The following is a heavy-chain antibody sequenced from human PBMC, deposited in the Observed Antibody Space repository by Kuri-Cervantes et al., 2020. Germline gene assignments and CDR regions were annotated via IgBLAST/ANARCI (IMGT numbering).Heavy chain of an antibody. J-gene: IGHJ4*02. CDR1: GGSISSYY. CDR3: ARGGRYSGYDYYFDY. D-gene: IGHD5-12*01. V-gene: IGHV4-38-2*02. Sequence: SETLSLTCTVSGGSISSYYWSWIRQPPGKGLEWIGSIYHSGSTYYNPSLKSRVTISVDTSKNQFSLKLSSVTAADTAVYYCARGGRYSGYDYYFDYWGQGTLVTVSS. CDR2: IYHSGST.